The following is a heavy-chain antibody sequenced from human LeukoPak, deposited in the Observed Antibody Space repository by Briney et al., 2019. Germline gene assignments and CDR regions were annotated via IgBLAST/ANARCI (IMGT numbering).Heavy chain of an antibody. J-gene: IGHJ4*02. V-gene: IGHV3-23*01. D-gene: IGHD2-21*02. Sequence: GGSLRLSCAASGFTFSSYAMSWVRQAPGKGLEWVSAISGSGGSTYYADSVKGRFTISRDNSKNTLYLQMNSLRAEDTAVYYCAKDSLISSGGDSGLDYWGQGTLVTVSS. CDR3: AKDSLISSGGDSGLDY. CDR2: ISGSGGST. CDR1: GFTFSSYA.